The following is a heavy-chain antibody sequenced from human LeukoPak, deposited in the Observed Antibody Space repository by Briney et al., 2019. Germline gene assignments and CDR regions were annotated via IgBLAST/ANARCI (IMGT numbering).Heavy chain of an antibody. D-gene: IGHD3-22*01. J-gene: IGHJ4*02. CDR1: GGSISTSSYY. Sequence: PSETLSLTCTVSGGSISTSSYYWGWIRQPPGKGLEWIGSIYYSGSTYYNPSLKSRVTISVDTSKNQFFLKLSSVTAADTAVYYCATYHYDSSGHFDYWGQGTLVAVSS. CDR3: ATYHYDSSGHFDY. CDR2: IYYSGST. V-gene: IGHV4-39*01.